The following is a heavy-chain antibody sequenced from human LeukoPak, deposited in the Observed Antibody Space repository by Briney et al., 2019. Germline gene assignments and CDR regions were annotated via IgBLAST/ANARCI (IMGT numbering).Heavy chain of an antibody. Sequence: PSETLSLTCTVSSGSISSGSHHWSWIRQPAGKGLEWIGRIYTSGGTNYNPSLKSRVTISVDMSKNQFSLKLSFVTAADTAVYYCARVPHYYFGYGYFDSWGQGTLVTVSS. D-gene: IGHD3-10*01. CDR1: SGSISSGSHH. J-gene: IGHJ4*02. CDR3: ARVPHYYFGYGYFDS. V-gene: IGHV4-61*02. CDR2: IYTSGGT.